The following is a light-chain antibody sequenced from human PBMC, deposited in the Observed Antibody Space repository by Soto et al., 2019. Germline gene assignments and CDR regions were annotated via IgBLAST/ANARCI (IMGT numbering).Light chain of an antibody. J-gene: IGKJ3*01. CDR2: AAS. CDR3: QQSFIPPVT. CDR1: QTISSY. Sequence: DIQLTQSPSSLSASVGDRVTITCRASQTISSYLNWYHHRPGIAPNLPIYAASSLQSGVPSRFSGSRSATDFNFTISSLQTEDFATYYCQQSFIPPVTCGPGTKVDVK. V-gene: IGKV1-39*01.